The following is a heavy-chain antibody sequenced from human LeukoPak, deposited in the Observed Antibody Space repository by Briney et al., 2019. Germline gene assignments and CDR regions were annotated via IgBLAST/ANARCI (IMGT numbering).Heavy chain of an antibody. J-gene: IGHJ4*02. CDR3: ARATGYGPGSYNDY. V-gene: IGHV4-59*01. CDR1: GGSISSYY. CDR2: IYYSGST. Sequence: SETLSLTCTVSGGSISSYYWSWIRQPPGKGLEWIGYIYYSGSTNYNPSLKSRVTISVDTSKNQFSLKLSSVTAADTAVYYCARATGYGPGSYNDYWGQGTLVTVSS. D-gene: IGHD3-10*01.